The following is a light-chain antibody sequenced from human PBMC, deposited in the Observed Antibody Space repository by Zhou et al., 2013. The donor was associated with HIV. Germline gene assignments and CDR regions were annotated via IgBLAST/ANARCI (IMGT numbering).Light chain of an antibody. CDR3: QQSGSSPRT. CDR2: GAS. CDR1: QSVSSNY. Sequence: EIVLTQSPGTLSLSPGERATLSCRASQSVSSNYLVWYQRVPGQAPRLLIYGASSRATGIPDRFSGSGSGTDFTLTISRLEPEDFAVYYCQQSGSSPRTFGQGTKVEIK. J-gene: IGKJ1*01. V-gene: IGKV3-20*01.